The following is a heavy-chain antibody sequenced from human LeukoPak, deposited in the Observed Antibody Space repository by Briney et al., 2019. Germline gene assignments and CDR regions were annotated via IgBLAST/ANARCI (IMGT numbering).Heavy chain of an antibody. D-gene: IGHD3-9*01. J-gene: IGHJ2*01. Sequence: ASVKVSCKGSGGTFSSYAISWVRQAPGQGLEWMGGIIPIFGTANYAQKFQGRVTITADESTSTAYMELSSLRSEDTAVYYCARCLGCYDILTGYYDAGGLHWYFDLWGRGTLVTVSS. CDR1: GGTFSSYA. CDR3: ARCLGCYDILTGYYDAGGLHWYFDL. CDR2: IIPIFGTA. V-gene: IGHV1-69*13.